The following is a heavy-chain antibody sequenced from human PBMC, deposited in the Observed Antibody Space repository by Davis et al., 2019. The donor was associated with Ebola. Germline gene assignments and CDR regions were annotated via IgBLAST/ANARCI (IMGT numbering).Heavy chain of an antibody. V-gene: IGHV4-59*01. Sequence: PSETLSLTCTVSGGSISSYYWSWIRQPPGKGLEWIGYIYYSGSTNYNPSLKSRVTISVDTSKNQFSLKLSSVTAADTAVYYCARDPYYYDSSGPRGAFDIWGQGTMVTVSS. J-gene: IGHJ3*02. CDR1: GGSISSYY. D-gene: IGHD3-22*01. CDR3: ARDPYYYDSSGPRGAFDI. CDR2: IYYSGST.